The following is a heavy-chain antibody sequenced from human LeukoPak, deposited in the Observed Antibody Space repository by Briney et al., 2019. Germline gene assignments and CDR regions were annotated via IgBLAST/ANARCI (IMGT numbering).Heavy chain of an antibody. Sequence: SVKVSCKASGYTFTSYGISWVRQAPGQGLEWMGGIIPIFGTANYAQKFQGRVTITADESTSTAYMELSSLRSEDTAVYYCASPPPEELLWFGELRRWGQGTLVTVSS. CDR3: ASPPPEELLWFGELRR. CDR2: IIPIFGTA. J-gene: IGHJ4*02. CDR1: GYTFTSYG. V-gene: IGHV1-69*13. D-gene: IGHD3-10*01.